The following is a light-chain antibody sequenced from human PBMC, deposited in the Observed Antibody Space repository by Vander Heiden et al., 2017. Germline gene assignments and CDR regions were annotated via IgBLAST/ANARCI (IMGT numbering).Light chain of an antibody. CDR2: AAS. V-gene: IGKV1-39*01. J-gene: IGKJ3*01. Sequence: DIQMTQSPSSLSASVGDRVTITCRASQSISSYLNWYQQKPGKAPKLLIYAASSLQSRVPSRFRGSGSRRDFTLTIIILQPEDFATYYCQQSDSTPLTFGHGTKLDIK. CDR1: QSISSY. CDR3: QQSDSTPLT.